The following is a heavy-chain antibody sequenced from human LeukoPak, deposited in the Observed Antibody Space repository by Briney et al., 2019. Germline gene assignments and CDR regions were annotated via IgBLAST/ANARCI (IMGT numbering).Heavy chain of an antibody. CDR3: AKEGVSGSYYYYYMDV. D-gene: IGHD1-26*01. Sequence: PGGSLRLSCAASGFTFSTYSMNWVRQAPGKGLEWVSAISGSGGSTYYADSVKGRFTISRDNSKNTLYLQMNSLRAEDTAVYYCAKEGVSGSYYYYYMDVWGKGTTVTVSS. J-gene: IGHJ6*03. CDR1: GFTFSTYS. V-gene: IGHV3-23*01. CDR2: ISGSGGST.